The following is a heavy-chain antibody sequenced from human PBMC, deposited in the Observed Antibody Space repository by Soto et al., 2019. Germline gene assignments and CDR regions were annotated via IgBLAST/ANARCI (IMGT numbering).Heavy chain of an antibody. Sequence: GASVKVSCKASGYTFTTYYMHWVRQAPGQGLEWMGIINPSGGSTNYAQKFQGRVTMTRDTSTSTVYMELSRLRSEDTAVYYCARPPERVRGVYGMDVWGQGTTVTVSS. V-gene: IGHV1-46*03. CDR1: GYTFTTYY. CDR2: INPSGGST. D-gene: IGHD3-10*01. CDR3: ARPPERVRGVYGMDV. J-gene: IGHJ6*02.